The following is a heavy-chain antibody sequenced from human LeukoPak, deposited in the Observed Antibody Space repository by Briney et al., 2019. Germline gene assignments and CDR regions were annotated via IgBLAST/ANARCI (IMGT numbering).Heavy chain of an antibody. CDR2: ISSSGST. CDR1: RGSISGSIRSFY. CDR3: ARIPLAYSGAYYFDY. D-gene: IGHD1-26*01. Sequence: SETLSLTCTVSRGSISGSIRSFYWSWLRQPPGKGLEWIGYISSSGSTHDNPSLRSRVTISLDASKNQFFLTLSSVGAADTALYYCARIPLAYSGAYYFDYWGQGTLVTVSP. V-gene: IGHV4-4*09. J-gene: IGHJ4*02.